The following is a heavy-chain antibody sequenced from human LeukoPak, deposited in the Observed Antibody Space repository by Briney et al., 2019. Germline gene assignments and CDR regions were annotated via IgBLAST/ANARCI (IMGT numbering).Heavy chain of an antibody. CDR1: GFTFSTYG. CDR3: AKDMALVVVTDNGMDV. V-gene: IGHV3-30*18. CDR2: ISYDGSNK. J-gene: IGHJ6*02. D-gene: IGHD2-21*02. Sequence: GGSLRLSCAASGFTFSTYGMHWVRQAPGKGLEWVAVISYDGSNKYYADSVKGRFTISRDNSKNTLHLQMNSLRVEDTAVYYCAKDMALVVVTDNGMDVWGQGTTVTVSS.